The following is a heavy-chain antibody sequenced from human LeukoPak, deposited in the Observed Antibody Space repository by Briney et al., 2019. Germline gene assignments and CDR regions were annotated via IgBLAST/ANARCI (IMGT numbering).Heavy chain of an antibody. V-gene: IGHV1-69-2*01. J-gene: IGHJ4*02. CDR1: GYTFTDYY. CDR3: ATDYGDFDY. CDR2: VDPEDGET. Sequence: ASVKVSCKVSGYTFTDYYMHWVQQAPGKGLEWMGLVDPEDGETIYAEKFQGRVTITADTSTDTAYMGLSSLRSEDTAVYHCATDYGDFDYWGQGTLVTVSS. D-gene: IGHD4-17*01.